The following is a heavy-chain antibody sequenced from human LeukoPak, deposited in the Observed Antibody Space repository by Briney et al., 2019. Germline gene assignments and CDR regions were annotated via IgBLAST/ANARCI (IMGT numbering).Heavy chain of an antibody. Sequence: GGSLRLSCAASGFTFSTYAMSWVSQAPGRGREWVSTISSGGGFTIYGGSVKSRFTISRDNSKNTLHLQMNSLKDEDTAVYYCAKDRSSSGFSCVDHWGQGTLVTVSS. CDR3: AKDRSSSGFSCVDH. J-gene: IGHJ4*02. D-gene: IGHD3-22*01. CDR2: ISSGGGFT. V-gene: IGHV3-23*01. CDR1: GFTFSTYA.